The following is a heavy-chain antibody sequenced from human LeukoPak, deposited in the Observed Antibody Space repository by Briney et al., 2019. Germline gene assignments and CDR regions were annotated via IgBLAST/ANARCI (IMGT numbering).Heavy chain of an antibody. CDR3: ARQGSSTSDAFDI. Sequence: SETLSLTCTVSDGSISSHYWSWIRQPPEKGLEWIGHICYSGSTNYNPSLKSRVTISVDTSKNQFSLKLSSVPAADTAVYYCARQGSSTSDAFDIWGQGTMVTVSS. D-gene: IGHD6-6*01. CDR1: DGSISSHY. CDR2: ICYSGST. V-gene: IGHV4-59*08. J-gene: IGHJ3*02.